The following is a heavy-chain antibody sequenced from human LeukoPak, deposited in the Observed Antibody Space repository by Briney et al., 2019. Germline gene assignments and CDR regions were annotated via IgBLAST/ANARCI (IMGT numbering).Heavy chain of an antibody. CDR3: ARWASGYSSSWSPY. J-gene: IGHJ4*02. CDR2: IYPGDSDT. CDR1: GYSFTNYW. D-gene: IGHD6-13*01. Sequence: GESLKISCKGSGYSFTNYWIGWVRQMPEKGLEWMGIIYPGDSDTRYSPSFQGQVTISADKSISTAYLQWSSLKASDTATYYCARWASGYSSSWSPYWGQGTLVTVSS. V-gene: IGHV5-51*01.